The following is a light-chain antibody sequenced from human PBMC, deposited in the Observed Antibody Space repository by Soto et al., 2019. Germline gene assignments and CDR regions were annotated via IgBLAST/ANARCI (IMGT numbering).Light chain of an antibody. Sequence: QSVLTQPASVSGSPGQSITISCTGTSSDVGGYNYVSWYQQHPGKAPKLKIYEVSNRPSGVSNRFSGSKSGNTASLTISGLQAEDEADYYCSSYTSSSNYVLGNGTKVTVL. J-gene: IGLJ1*01. V-gene: IGLV2-14*01. CDR1: SSDVGGYNY. CDR3: SSYTSSSNYV. CDR2: EVS.